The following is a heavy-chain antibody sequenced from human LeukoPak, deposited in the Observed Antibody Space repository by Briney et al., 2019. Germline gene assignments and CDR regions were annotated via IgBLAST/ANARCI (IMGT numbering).Heavy chain of an antibody. CDR3: ATYRQVLLPFES. J-gene: IGHJ4*02. V-gene: IGHV3-23*01. Sequence: GGSLRLSCAASGFTFSNAWMSWVRQPPGKGLEWVSSIFPSGGEIHYADSVRGRFTISRDNSKSTLSLQMNSLRAEDTAIYYCATYRQVLLPFESWGQGTLVTVSS. CDR1: GFTFSNAW. CDR2: IFPSGGEI. D-gene: IGHD2-8*02.